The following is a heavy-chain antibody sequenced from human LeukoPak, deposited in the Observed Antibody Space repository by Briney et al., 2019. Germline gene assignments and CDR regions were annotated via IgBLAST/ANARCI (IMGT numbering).Heavy chain of an antibody. V-gene: IGHV3-15*01. Sequence: GGSLRLSCAASGFTSSHAWMHWVRQPPGKGLEWVGRLKRKTDGGTPDYAAPVKGRFTISGDDSRNTLYLQMNRLKTEDTAVYYCATDDVGGYWGQGTLVTVSS. J-gene: IGHJ4*02. CDR3: ATDDVGGY. CDR1: GFTSSHAW. D-gene: IGHD4-23*01. CDR2: LKRKTDGGTP.